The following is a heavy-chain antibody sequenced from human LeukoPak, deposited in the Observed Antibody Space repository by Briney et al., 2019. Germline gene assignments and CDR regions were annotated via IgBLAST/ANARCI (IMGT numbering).Heavy chain of an antibody. D-gene: IGHD1-14*01. CDR3: AILEVRNQRPSSN. J-gene: IGHJ4*02. CDR2: ISSSGSTI. CDR1: GFTFSSYE. Sequence: GGSLRLSCAASGFTFSSYEMNWVRQAPGKGLGWVSYISSSGSTIYYADSVKGRFTISRDNSKNTLYLQMNSLRAEDTAVYYCAILEVRNQRPSSNWGQGTLVTVSS. V-gene: IGHV3-48*03.